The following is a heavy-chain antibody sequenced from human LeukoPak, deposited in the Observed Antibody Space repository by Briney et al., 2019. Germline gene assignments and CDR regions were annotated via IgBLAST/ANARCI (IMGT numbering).Heavy chain of an antibody. D-gene: IGHD1-26*01. Sequence: GGSLRLSCAASGFSFSSYWMTWVRQAPGKGPEWVANIKQDGIEKYSVDSVKGRFTISRDNAKNSLYVQMNSLRAEDTAVYYCARVVRGKDYYHYYMDVWGKGTTVTISS. J-gene: IGHJ6*03. V-gene: IGHV3-7*01. CDR1: GFSFSSYW. CDR2: IKQDGIEK. CDR3: ARVVRGKDYYHYYMDV.